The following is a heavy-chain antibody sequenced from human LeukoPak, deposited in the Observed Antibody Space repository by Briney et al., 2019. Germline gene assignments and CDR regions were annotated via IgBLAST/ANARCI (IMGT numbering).Heavy chain of an antibody. D-gene: IGHD5-24*01. J-gene: IGHJ4*02. V-gene: IGHV1-2*02. CDR1: GYTFTGYY. Sequence: EASVTVSFKASGYTFTGYYMHWVRQAPGQGLEWMGWINTNSGGTNYAQKFQGRVTMTRDTSISTAYMELSRLRSDDAAVYYCARGSWLEMYYFDYWGQGTLVTVSS. CDR3: ARGSWLEMYYFDY. CDR2: INTNSGGT.